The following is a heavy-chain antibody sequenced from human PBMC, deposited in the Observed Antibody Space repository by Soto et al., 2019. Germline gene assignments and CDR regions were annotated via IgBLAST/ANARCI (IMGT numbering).Heavy chain of an antibody. D-gene: IGHD4-17*01. J-gene: IGHJ4*02. CDR2: IYYSSTT. V-gene: IGHV4-31*03. Sequence: QVQLQESGPGLVKPSQTLSLTCTVSGGSTNSGGYYWSWIRQHPGKGLECIGYIYYSSTTYYNPSLMSRANVSVHTSKNQFSLKLSSATAAATGVYYCARVGPYGDYLDYWGQGTLVTVSS. CDR1: GGSTNSGGYY. CDR3: ARVGPYGDYLDY.